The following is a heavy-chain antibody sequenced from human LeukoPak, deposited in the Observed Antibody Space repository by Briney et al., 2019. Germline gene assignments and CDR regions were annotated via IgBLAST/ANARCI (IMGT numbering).Heavy chain of an antibody. CDR3: AKYLFGSY. J-gene: IGHJ4*02. D-gene: IGHD3-10*02. Sequence: GGSLRLSCAVSGFTFSSSEMNWVRQAPGKGLEWVSIISGSGSSTYYTDSVKGRFTISRDNSKNTLYLQMNSLRAEDTAVYYCAKYLFGSYWGQGTLVTVSS. CDR1: GFTFSSSE. CDR2: ISGSGSST. V-gene: IGHV3-23*01.